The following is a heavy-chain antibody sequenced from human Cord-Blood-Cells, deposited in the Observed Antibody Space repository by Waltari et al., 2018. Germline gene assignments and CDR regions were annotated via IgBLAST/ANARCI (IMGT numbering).Heavy chain of an antibody. CDR2: ISWDGGST. J-gene: IGHJ3*02. Sequence: EVQLVESGGVVVQPGGSLRLSCAASGFTFDAYAMPWVRQAPGKGLEWVSLISWDGGSTYYADSVKGRFTISRDNSKNSLYLQMNSLRAEDTALYYCAKDHAGAFDIWGQGTMVTVSS. CDR1: GFTFDAYA. CDR3: AKDHAGAFDI. V-gene: IGHV3-43D*04.